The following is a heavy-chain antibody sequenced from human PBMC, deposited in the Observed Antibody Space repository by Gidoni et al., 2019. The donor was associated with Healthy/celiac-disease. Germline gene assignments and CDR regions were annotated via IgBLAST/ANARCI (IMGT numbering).Heavy chain of an antibody. Sequence: QVQLQQWGAGLLKPSETLSLTCAVYGGSFSGYYWSWIRQPPGKGLEWIGEINHSGSTNYNPSRKSRVTISVDTSKNQFSLKLSSVTAADTAVYYCARGQVVPAATGGNYYYYGMDVWGKGTTVTVSS. D-gene: IGHD2-2*01. CDR1: GGSFSGYY. CDR2: INHSGST. CDR3: ARGQVVPAATGGNYYYYGMDV. V-gene: IGHV4-34*01. J-gene: IGHJ6*04.